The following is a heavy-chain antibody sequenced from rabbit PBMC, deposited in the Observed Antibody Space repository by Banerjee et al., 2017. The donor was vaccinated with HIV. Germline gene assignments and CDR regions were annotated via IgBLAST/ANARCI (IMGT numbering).Heavy chain of an antibody. CDR1: GLDFSSTYW. V-gene: IGHV1S45*01. J-gene: IGHJ4*01. Sequence: QEQLEESGGDLVQPEGSLTLTCKASGLDFSSTYWICWVRQAPGKGLEWIACIYPGSSGSTYYATWAKGRFTISKTSSTTVTLQMTSLTAADTATYFCARAGGFENYFNLWGPGTLVTVS. D-gene: IGHD1-1*01. CDR3: ARAGGFENYFNL. CDR2: IYPGSSGST.